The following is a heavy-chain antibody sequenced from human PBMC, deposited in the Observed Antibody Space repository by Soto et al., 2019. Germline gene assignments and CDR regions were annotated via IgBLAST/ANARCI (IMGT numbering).Heavy chain of an antibody. J-gene: IGHJ4*02. CDR2: IKEDGSEE. V-gene: IGHV3-7*01. D-gene: IGHD3-9*01. CDR1: GFTFNNYW. CDR3: VRSFSFDWLLFTLDY. Sequence: QLVESGGGLVQPGGSLRLSCATSGFTFNNYWMTWVRQAPGKGLEWVANIKEDGSEENYVDSVKGRFTISRDNGKNSLFLQMNRLRREAPAVYYCVRSFSFDWLLFTLDYWGQGTLVSVSS.